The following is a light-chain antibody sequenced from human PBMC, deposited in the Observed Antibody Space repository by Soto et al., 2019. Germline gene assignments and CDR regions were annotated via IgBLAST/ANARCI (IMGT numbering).Light chain of an antibody. CDR2: AAS. J-gene: IGKJ5*01. CDR3: QQYNEWPPFT. CDR1: QSISSY. Sequence: DIQMTQSPSSLSPSFGDRVTITCRAGQSISSYLNWYRQKPGKAPKLLIYAASSLQSGVPSRFSGSVSGTEFTLTISSLQSEDFAVYYCQQYNEWPPFTFGQGTRLEIK. V-gene: IGKV1-39*02.